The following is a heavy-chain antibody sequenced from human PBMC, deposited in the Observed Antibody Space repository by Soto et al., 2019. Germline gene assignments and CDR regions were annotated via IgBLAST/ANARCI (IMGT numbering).Heavy chain of an antibody. J-gene: IGHJ4*02. V-gene: IGHV4-34*01. D-gene: IGHD6-19*01. CDR1: GGSFSGYY. Sequence: SETLSLTCAVYGGSFSGYYWSWIRQPPGKGLEWIGEINHSGSTYYNPSLKSRVTISVDTSRNQFSLKLSSVTAADTAVYYCARALYSSGPFDFWGQGTLVTVSS. CDR2: INHSGST. CDR3: ARALYSSGPFDF.